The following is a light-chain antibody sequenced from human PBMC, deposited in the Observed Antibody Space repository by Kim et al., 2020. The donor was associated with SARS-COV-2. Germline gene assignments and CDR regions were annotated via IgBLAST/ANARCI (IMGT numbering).Light chain of an antibody. CDR3: QQYGSSPQT. Sequence: ENVLTQSPGILSLSPGDRATLSCRASQTVNNNFLAWYRQRPGQPPSLLIYAASTRAAGVPDRFSGSGYRTDFSLTISRLEPEDFAVYYCQQYGSSPQTFGQGTKLEI. J-gene: IGKJ2*01. CDR2: AAS. V-gene: IGKV3-20*01. CDR1: QTVNNNF.